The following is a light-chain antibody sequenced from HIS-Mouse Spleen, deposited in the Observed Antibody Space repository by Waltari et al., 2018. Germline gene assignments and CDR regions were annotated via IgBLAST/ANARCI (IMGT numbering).Light chain of an antibody. Sequence: SSRARQGVAGRALAEYRQKPGRAPRRFIYGESSRATGIPDRFSGSGSGTDFTLTISRLEPEDFAVYYCQQYGSSSTFGQGTRLEIK. CDR3: QQYGSSST. V-gene: IGKV3-20*01. CDR1: QGVAGRA. CDR2: GES. J-gene: IGKJ5*01.